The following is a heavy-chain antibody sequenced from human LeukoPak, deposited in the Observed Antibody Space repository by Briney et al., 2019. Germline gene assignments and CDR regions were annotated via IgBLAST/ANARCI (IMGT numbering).Heavy chain of an antibody. V-gene: IGHV4-59*01. J-gene: IGHJ4*02. D-gene: IGHD2-21*02. CDR3: AREAYCGGDCYSGFDY. Sequence: KPSETLSLTCTVSGGSISSYHWSWIRQPPGKGLEWIGYIYYSGSTNYNPSLKSRVTISVDTSKNQSSLKLSSVTAADTAVYYCAREAYCGGDCYSGFDYWGQGTLVTVSS. CDR1: GGSISSYH. CDR2: IYYSGST.